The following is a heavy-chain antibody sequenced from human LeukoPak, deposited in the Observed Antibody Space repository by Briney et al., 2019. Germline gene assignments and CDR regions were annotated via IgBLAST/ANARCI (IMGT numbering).Heavy chain of an antibody. CDR1: GVTFSNSV. Sequence: GVSLRLSCAASGVTFSNSVTSWVRQAPGKGLEWVSGISAGGATYYADSVKGRFTISRDNSKNTLYLQMNGLRAEDTAEYYCATVRTVPRATMAGDFVYWGQGTLVTVSS. CDR3: ATVRTVPRATMAGDFVY. V-gene: IGHV3-23*01. J-gene: IGHJ4*02. D-gene: IGHD3-10*01. CDR2: ISAGGAT.